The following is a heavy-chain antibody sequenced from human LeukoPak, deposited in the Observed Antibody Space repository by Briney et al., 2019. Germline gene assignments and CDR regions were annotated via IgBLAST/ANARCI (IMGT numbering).Heavy chain of an antibody. Sequence: GGSLKLSCAVSGFTLSGSATQRGRRASGRGLEWVGRIRSKADSYATAYAASVRGTFNITRDDAKDTGERQMNRLKTEDTALYYCTRHVVGATDFYYWGQGTLATVSA. D-gene: IGHD1-26*01. V-gene: IGHV3-73*01. CDR1: GFTLSGSA. CDR3: TRHVVGATDFYY. CDR2: IRSKADSYAT. J-gene: IGHJ4*02.